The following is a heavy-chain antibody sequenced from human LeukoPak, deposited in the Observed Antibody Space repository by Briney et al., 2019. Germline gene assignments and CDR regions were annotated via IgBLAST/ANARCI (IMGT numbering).Heavy chain of an antibody. D-gene: IGHD3-10*01. CDR3: ASYGSGSLREFDY. V-gene: IGHV4-34*01. J-gene: IGHJ4*02. CDR2: INDSGST. Sequence: PSETLSLTCAVYSVSFSGYYWSWIRQPPGKGLEWIGDINDSGSTNYNPSVKSRVTISVDTSKNQFSLKVSSVTAADTAVYYCASYGSGSLREFDYWGQGTLVTVSS. CDR1: SVSFSGYY.